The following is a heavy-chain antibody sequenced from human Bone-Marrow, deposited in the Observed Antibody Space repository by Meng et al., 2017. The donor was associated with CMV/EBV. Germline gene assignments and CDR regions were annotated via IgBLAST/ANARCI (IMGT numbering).Heavy chain of an antibody. CDR3: ARVGGRRYDFWSGYPNTYYYDGMDV. J-gene: IGHJ6*02. D-gene: IGHD3-3*01. V-gene: IGHV3-7*01. CDR1: GFTFDDYG. Sequence: GGSLRLSCAASGFTFDDYGMNWVRQAPGKGLEWVANIKQDGSEKYYVDSVKGRFTISRDNAQNSLYLQMNSLRAEDTAVYYCARVGGRRYDFWSGYPNTYYYDGMDVWGQGTTVTVSS. CDR2: IKQDGSEK.